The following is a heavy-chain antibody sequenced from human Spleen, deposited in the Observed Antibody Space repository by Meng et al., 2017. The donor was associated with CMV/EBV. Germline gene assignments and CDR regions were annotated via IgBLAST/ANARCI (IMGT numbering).Heavy chain of an antibody. V-gene: IGHV3-23*03. CDR3: ANRPY. Sequence: GGSLRLSCAASGFSFSSYMMTWVRQAPGKGLEWVSLIYSGGGNRQYADSVKGRFTISRDNSQNTVYLQMNNLRVEDTAEYFCANRPYWGQGTRVTVSS. CDR1: GFSFSSYM. J-gene: IGHJ4*02. CDR2: IYSGGGNR.